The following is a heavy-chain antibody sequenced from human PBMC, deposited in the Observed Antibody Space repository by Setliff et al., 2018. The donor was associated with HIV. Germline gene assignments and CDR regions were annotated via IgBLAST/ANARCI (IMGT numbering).Heavy chain of an antibody. J-gene: IGHJ6*02. D-gene: IGHD1-26*01. CDR2: INANKGNT. CDR3: ATTGPYSGSLYGMDV. V-gene: IGHV1-3*01. Sequence: ASVKVSCKASGYSLTKYALHWVRQAPGQRLEWMGWINANKGNTKYSQKFQGRVTMTEDTSTDTAYMELSSLSFEDTAVYYCATTGPYSGSLYGMDVWGQGTTVTVSS. CDR1: GYSLTKYA.